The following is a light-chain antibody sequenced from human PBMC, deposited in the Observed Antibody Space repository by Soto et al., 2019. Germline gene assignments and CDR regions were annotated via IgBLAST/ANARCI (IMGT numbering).Light chain of an antibody. J-gene: IGLJ1*01. V-gene: IGLV2-18*02. CDR2: EVS. Sequence: QSALTQPPSVSGSPGQSVTISCTGTSSDVGSYNRVSWYQQPPGTAPKLMIYEVSNRPSGVPDRFSGSKYGNTASLTISGLQAEDVDDYYCSSYTSSSTYVFGTGTKVT. CDR1: SSDVGSYNR. CDR3: SSYTSSSTYV.